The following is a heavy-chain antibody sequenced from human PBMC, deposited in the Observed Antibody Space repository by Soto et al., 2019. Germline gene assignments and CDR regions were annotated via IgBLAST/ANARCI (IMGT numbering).Heavy chain of an antibody. D-gene: IGHD2-15*01. CDR3: ARDRYNCSGGSCYSGWFDP. J-gene: IGHJ5*02. V-gene: IGHV4-59*01. CDR2: IYYSGST. Sequence: SETLSLTCTVSGGSISSYYWSWIRQPPGKGLEWIGYIYYSGSTNYNPSLKSRVTISVDTSKNQFSLKLSSVTAADTAVYYCARDRYNCSGGSCYSGWFDPWGQGTLVTVSS. CDR1: GGSISSYY.